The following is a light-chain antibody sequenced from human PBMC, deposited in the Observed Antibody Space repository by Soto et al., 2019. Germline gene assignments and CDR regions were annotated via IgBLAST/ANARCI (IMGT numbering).Light chain of an antibody. Sequence: DIVMTQSPLSLPVTPGEPASISCRSSQSLLHSNGYNYLDWYLQKPGQSPQLLIYLGSNRASGVPDRFSGSVEGTDFTLKISRVEAEDVGVYYCMQALQTPWTFGQGTKLEIK. CDR1: QSLLHSNGYNY. J-gene: IGKJ2*02. CDR3: MQALQTPWT. CDR2: LGS. V-gene: IGKV2-28*01.